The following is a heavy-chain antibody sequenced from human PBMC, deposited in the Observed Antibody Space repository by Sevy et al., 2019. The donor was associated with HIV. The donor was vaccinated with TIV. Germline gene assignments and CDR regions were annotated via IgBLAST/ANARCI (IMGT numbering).Heavy chain of an antibody. CDR3: ARPRITIFGSGAFDI. CDR1: GGSISSGGYS. V-gene: IGHV4-30-2*01. Sequence: SETLSLTCAVSGGSISSGGYSWSWIRQPPGKGLEWIGYIYHSGSTYYNPSLKSRVTISVDRSKNQFSLKLSSVTAADTAMYYCARPRITIFGSGAFDIWGQGTMVTVSS. D-gene: IGHD3-3*01. J-gene: IGHJ3*02. CDR2: IYHSGST.